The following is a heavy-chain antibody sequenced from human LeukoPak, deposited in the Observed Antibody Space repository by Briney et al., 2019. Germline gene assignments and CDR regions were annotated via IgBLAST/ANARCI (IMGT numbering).Heavy chain of an antibody. CDR2: ISNDGSKE. V-gene: IGHV3-30*18. Sequence: PGGSLRLSCAASGFTFSSYGMHWVRQAPGKGLEWVAVISNDGSKEYYADSVKGRFTISRDNSKNTLNLQMNSLRAEDTAVYYCAKDRGTSVWYLDYWGQGTLVTVSS. CDR1: GFTFSSYG. CDR3: AKDRGTSVWYLDY. D-gene: IGHD6-19*01. J-gene: IGHJ4*02.